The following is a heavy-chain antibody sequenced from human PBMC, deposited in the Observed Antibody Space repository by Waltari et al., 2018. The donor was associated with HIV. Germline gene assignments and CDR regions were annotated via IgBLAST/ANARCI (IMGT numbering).Heavy chain of an antibody. CDR2: INSDGSST. D-gene: IGHD6-13*01. CDR1: GFTFSSYW. CDR3: ASGYSSSWRSDYYYYGMDV. V-gene: IGHV3-74*01. J-gene: IGHJ6*02. Sequence: EVQLVESGGGLVQPGGSLRLSCAASGFTFSSYWLHWVRQAQGKGLVWVSRINSDGSSTSYADSVKGRFTISRDNAKNTLYLQMNSLRAEDTAVYYCASGYSSSWRSDYYYYGMDVWGQGTTVTVSS.